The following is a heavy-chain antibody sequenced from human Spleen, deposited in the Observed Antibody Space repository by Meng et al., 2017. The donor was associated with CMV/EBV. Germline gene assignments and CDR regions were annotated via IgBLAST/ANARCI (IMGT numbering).Heavy chain of an antibody. CDR1: GYTFTSYG. CDR2: IIADNGKT. CDR3: AREGGGNGANWFDP. J-gene: IGHJ5*02. Sequence: ASVKVSCKASGYTFTSYGISWVRQAPGQGLEWMGWIIADNGKTHYAQNFQGRVTMTTDTSTSTAYMELRSLRSDDTAVYYCAREGGGNGANWFDPWGQGTLVTVSS. V-gene: IGHV1-18*01. D-gene: IGHD4-23*01.